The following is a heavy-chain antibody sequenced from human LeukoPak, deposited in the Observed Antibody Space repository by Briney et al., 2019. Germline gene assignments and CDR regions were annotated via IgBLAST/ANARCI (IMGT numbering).Heavy chain of an antibody. CDR2: INPSSGST. J-gene: IGHJ6*02. CDR3: AREAPYSSSTGWYGDMDV. D-gene: IGHD2-2*01. CDR1: GYPFTSYY. Sequence: ASVKVSCKASGYPFTSYYIHWVRQAPGQGLEWVGIINPSSGSTTYAQKFQGRVTVTRDTSTRTVYMELSSLRSEDTAVYYCAREAPYSSSTGWYGDMDVWGQGTTVIVSS. V-gene: IGHV1-46*01.